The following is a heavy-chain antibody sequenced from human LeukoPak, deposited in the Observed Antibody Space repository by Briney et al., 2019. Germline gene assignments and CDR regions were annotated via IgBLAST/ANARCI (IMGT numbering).Heavy chain of an antibody. V-gene: IGHV4-61*01. Sequence: SETLSLTCTVSGGSVSSGTYCWSWIRQPPGKGLEWIGYIYYSGRTNYNPSLKSRVTISVDTSKNQFSLRLSSVTAADTAVYYCARVVRGVKLRYFDYWGQGTLVTVSS. D-gene: IGHD3-9*01. CDR3: ARVVRGVKLRYFDY. J-gene: IGHJ4*02. CDR2: IYYSGRT. CDR1: GGSVSSGTYC.